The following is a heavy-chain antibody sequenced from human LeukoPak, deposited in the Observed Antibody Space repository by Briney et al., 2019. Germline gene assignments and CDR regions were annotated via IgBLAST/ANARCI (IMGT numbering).Heavy chain of an antibody. J-gene: IGHJ4*02. V-gene: IGHV4-61*01. CDR1: GGSVSSASYY. CDR2: IYYSGIT. CDR3: ARDRGWELFDY. Sequence: SETLSLTCAISGGSVSSASYYWSWIRLPPRKGLEWIGFIYYSGITNYNPSLKTRVTMSLDTSKNQFSLKLSSVTAADTAVYYCARDRGWELFDYWGQGALVTVSS. D-gene: IGHD1-7*01.